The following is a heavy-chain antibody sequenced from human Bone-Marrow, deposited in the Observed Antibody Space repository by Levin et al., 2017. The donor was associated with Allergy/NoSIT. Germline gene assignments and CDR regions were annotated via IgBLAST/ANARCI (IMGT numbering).Heavy chain of an antibody. CDR2: VSWDGGST. Sequence: GGSLRLSCVASGFIFDDYAMHWVRQAPGKGLEWVSLVSWDGGSTYYADSVKGRFRISRDNSKNSLYLHMNSLRPEDTALYYCAKAMEASSLFDSWGQGTLVTVSS. V-gene: IGHV3-43D*03. CDR3: AKAMEASSLFDS. D-gene: IGHD6-6*01. CDR1: GFIFDDYA. J-gene: IGHJ4*02.